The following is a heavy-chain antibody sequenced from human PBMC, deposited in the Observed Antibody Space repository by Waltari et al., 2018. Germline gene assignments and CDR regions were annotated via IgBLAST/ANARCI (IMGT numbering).Heavy chain of an antibody. J-gene: IGHJ5*02. CDR2: ISWNRGSI. D-gene: IGHD1-7*01. Sequence: EVQLVESGGGLVQPGRSLRLSCAASGFTFDDYAMHWVRQAPGKGLEWGSGISWNRGSIGYADSGKGRFTISRDNAKNSLYLQMNSLRAEDTALYYCAKDIRYNWNYGFDPWGQGTLVTVSS. CDR3: AKDIRYNWNYGFDP. CDR1: GFTFDDYA. V-gene: IGHV3-9*01.